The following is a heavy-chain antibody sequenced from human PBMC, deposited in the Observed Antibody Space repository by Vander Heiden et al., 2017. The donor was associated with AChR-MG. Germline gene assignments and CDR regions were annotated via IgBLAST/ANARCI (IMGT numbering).Heavy chain of an antibody. Sequence: EVRLVESGGGLAKPGGSLRLPCAGSGFSFSSYSMNWVRQAPGKGLEWVSSISSDGSHIFYADSMKGRITISRDNAKKSMALQMNSLRAEDTAVYYCAGGSFFYDAGPRAFDIWGQGTLVTVSS. CDR2: ISSDGSHI. CDR1: GFSFSSYS. V-gene: IGHV3-21*02. J-gene: IGHJ3*02. D-gene: IGHD5-12*01. CDR3: AGGSFFYDAGPRAFDI.